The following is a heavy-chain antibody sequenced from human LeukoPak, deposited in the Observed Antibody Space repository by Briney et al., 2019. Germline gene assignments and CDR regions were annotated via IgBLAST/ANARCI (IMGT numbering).Heavy chain of an antibody. V-gene: IGHV3-48*03. D-gene: IGHD3-9*01. CDR1: GFIFSRDE. CDR2: IDTSGGDI. CDR3: ARASRLDYHYGMDV. Sequence: PGGSLRLSCGASGFIFSRDEMNWVRQAPGKGLEWVSYIDTSGGDIYYADSVKGRFTISRDNAKNSVYLQMYSLRVEDTAVYYCARASRLDYHYGMDVWGQGTTVTVSS. J-gene: IGHJ6*02.